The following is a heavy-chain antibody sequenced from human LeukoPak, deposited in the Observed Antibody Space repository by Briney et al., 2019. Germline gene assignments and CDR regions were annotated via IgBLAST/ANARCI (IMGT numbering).Heavy chain of an antibody. Sequence: GGSLRLSCAASGNYWMHWVRQVPGKGLVWVSHINSDGSWTSYADSVKGRFTISRDNSKNTLYLQMNSLRAEDTAVYYCAKDGVPGLIDYWGQGTLVTVSS. CDR1: GNYW. D-gene: IGHD2-8*01. J-gene: IGHJ4*02. CDR2: INSDGSWT. V-gene: IGHV3-74*01. CDR3: AKDGVPGLIDY.